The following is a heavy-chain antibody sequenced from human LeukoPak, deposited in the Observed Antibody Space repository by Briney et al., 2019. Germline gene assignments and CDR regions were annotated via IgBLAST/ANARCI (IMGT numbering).Heavy chain of an antibody. CDR2: INTNTGNP. Sequence: ASVKVPCKASGYTFTSYGISWVRQAPGQGLEWMGWINTNTGNPTYAQGFTGRFVFSLDTSVSTAYLQISSLKAEDTAVYYCATLGGSGYYYNYYYGMDVWGQGTTVTVSS. CDR1: GYTFTSYG. V-gene: IGHV7-4-1*02. D-gene: IGHD3-22*01. CDR3: ATLGGSGYYYNYYYGMDV. J-gene: IGHJ6*02.